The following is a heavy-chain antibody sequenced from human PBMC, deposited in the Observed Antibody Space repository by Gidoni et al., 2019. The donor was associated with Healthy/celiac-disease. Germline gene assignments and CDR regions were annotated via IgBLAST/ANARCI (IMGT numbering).Heavy chain of an antibody. CDR3: AKVAAPYSSGWYVDYYYGMDV. CDR2: ISGSGGST. V-gene: IGHV3-23*01. Sequence: EVQLLESGGGLVQPGGSLRLSCAASGFTFRSYAMSWVRQAPGKGLEWVSAISGSGGSTYYADSVKGRFTISRDNSKNTLYLQMNSLRAEDTAVYYCAKVAAPYSSGWYVDYYYGMDVWGQGTTVTVSS. D-gene: IGHD6-19*01. J-gene: IGHJ6*02. CDR1: GFTFRSYA.